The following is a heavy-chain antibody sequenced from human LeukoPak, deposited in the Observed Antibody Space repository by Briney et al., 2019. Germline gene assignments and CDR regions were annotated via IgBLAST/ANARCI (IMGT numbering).Heavy chain of an antibody. J-gene: IGHJ5*02. CDR3: ARDKEQWLVQGWFDP. D-gene: IGHD6-19*01. V-gene: IGHV3-64*01. Sequence: GSLRLSRAASGFTFSSYAMHWVRQAPGKGLEYVSAISSNGGSTYYANSVKGRFTISRDNSKNTLYLQMGSLRAEDMAVYYCARDKEQWLVQGWFDPWGQGTLVTVSS. CDR2: ISSNGGST. CDR1: GFTFSSYA.